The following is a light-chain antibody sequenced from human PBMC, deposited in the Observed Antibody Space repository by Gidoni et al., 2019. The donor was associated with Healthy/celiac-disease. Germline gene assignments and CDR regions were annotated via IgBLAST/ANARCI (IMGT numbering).Light chain of an antibody. CDR2: AAS. CDR1: QSISSY. J-gene: IGKJ1*01. CDR3: QQSYSTPPWT. Sequence: DIQMTQSQSSLSESVGDRVTITCRASQSISSYLNWYQQKPGKAPKLLSYAASSLQSGVPSRFSGSGSGTDFTLTISSLQPEDFATYYCQQSYSTPPWTFXQXTKVEIK. V-gene: IGKV1-39*01.